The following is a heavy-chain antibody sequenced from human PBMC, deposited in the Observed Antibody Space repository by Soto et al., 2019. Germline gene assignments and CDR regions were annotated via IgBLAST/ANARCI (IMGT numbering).Heavy chain of an antibody. CDR3: ARNHYYDSSGYFDY. D-gene: IGHD3-22*01. V-gene: IGHV3-30-3*01. Sequence: SLTLSCAASGLNFSSYAMHWVRKATGKGLEWVAVISYDGSNKYYADSVKGRFTISRDNSKNTLYLQMNSLRAEDTAVYYCARNHYYDSSGYFDYWGQGTLVTVSS. CDR1: GLNFSSYA. CDR2: ISYDGSNK. J-gene: IGHJ4*02.